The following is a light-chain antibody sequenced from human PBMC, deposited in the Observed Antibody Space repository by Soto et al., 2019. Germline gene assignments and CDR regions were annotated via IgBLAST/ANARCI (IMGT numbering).Light chain of an antibody. J-gene: IGKJ5*01. CDR1: QGISND. Sequence: DIQLTQSPSFLSASVGDRVTITCRASQGISNDLAWYQQKPGNAPNLLIHTASSLQTGVPSRFSGSGSGTEFTLTISSLQPEDFATYYCQQRHSYPITFGQGTRLEI. CDR3: QQRHSYPIT. V-gene: IGKV1-9*01. CDR2: TAS.